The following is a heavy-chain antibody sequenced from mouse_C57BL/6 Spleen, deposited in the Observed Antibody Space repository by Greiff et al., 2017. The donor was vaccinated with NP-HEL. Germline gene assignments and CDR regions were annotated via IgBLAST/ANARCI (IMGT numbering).Heavy chain of an antibody. V-gene: IGHV1-5*01. CDR3: TRSYYYGDYFDY. Sequence: EVQLQQSGTVLARPGASVKMSCKTSGYTFTSYWMHWVKQRPGQGLEWIGAIYPGNSDTSYNQKFKGKAKLTAVTSASTAYMELSSLTNEDSAVYYCTRSYYYGDYFDYWGQGTTLTVSS. CDR1: GYTFTSYW. D-gene: IGHD1-1*01. CDR2: IYPGNSDT. J-gene: IGHJ2*01.